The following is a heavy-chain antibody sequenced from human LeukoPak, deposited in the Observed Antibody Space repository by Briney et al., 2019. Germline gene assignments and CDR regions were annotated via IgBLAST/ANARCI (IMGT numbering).Heavy chain of an antibody. J-gene: IGHJ4*02. D-gene: IGHD2-2*01. V-gene: IGHV3-30*18. Sequence: GGSLRLSCAASGFTFSSYGMHWVRQAPGKGLEWVAVISYDRSNKYYADPVKGRFTISRDISTDTLWLQMDSLRTEDTAVFYCAKGPLRGTAAAIDYWGQGTLVTVSS. CDR2: ISYDRSNK. CDR3: AKGPLRGTAAAIDY. CDR1: GFTFSSYG.